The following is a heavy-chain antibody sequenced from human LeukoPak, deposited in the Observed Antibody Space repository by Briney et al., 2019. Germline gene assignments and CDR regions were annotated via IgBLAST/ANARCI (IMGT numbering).Heavy chain of an antibody. CDR2: IHYSGTT. CDR1: GGSVRSYS. CDR3: ARHGGESLVATILHAFDI. D-gene: IGHD5-12*01. J-gene: IGHJ3*02. Sequence: SETLSLTCSVSGGSVRSYSWSWIRQPPGKGLEWIGYIHYSGTTNYKPSLKRRVIISVETTKNQFSLKLSSVTAAETAVYYCARHGGESLVATILHAFDIWGQGTMVTVSS. V-gene: IGHV4-59*08.